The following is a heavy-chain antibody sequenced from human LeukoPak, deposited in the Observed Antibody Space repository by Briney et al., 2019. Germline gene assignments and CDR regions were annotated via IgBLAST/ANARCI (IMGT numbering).Heavy chain of an antibody. J-gene: IGHJ4*02. Sequence: SVMLSCKSSGGALSSRAISWVRQAPGQGFEWMGGIIPLFGAAQYAQKFQGRVTITTDDSTSTAYMELSSLKSEDTAVYYCARGAGTSPIYYWGQGTLVTVSS. CDR1: GGALSSRA. D-gene: IGHD1-7*01. CDR2: IIPLFGAA. CDR3: ARGAGTSPIYY. V-gene: IGHV1-69*05.